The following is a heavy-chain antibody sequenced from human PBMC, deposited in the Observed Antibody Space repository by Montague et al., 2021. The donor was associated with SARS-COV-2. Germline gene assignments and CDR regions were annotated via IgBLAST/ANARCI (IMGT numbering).Heavy chain of an antibody. CDR3: ARDVRYYDFWSGRAQTSPDY. J-gene: IGHJ4*02. V-gene: IGHV4-38-2*02. CDR1: GYSISSGYY. CDR2: IYHSGST. D-gene: IGHD3-3*01. Sequence: SDTLSLTCTVSGYSISSGYYWGWIRQPPGKGLEWIGSIYHSGSTYYNPSLKSRVTISVDTSKNQFSLKLSSVTAADTAVYYCARDVRYYDFWSGRAQTSPDYWGQGTLVTVSS.